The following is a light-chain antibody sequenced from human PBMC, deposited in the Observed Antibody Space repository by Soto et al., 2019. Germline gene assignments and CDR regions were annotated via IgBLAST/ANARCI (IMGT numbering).Light chain of an antibody. Sequence: QSVLTQPPSASGSPGQSVTISCTGTSSDVGGYNFVSWYQQLPGKAPKLLIYEVSKRPSGVPDRFSGSESGNTASLTVSGLQAEDEADYYCNSYAGSNNFAVFGGGTKLTVL. CDR2: EVS. J-gene: IGLJ2*01. V-gene: IGLV2-8*01. CDR1: SSDVGGYNF. CDR3: NSYAGSNNFAV.